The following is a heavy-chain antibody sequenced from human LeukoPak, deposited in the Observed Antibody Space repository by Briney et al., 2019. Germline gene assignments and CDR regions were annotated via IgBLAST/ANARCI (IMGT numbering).Heavy chain of an antibody. Sequence: SETLSLTCTVSGGSISSYYWSWIRQPPGKGLEWIGYIYYSGSTNYNPSLKSRVTISVDTSKNQFSLKLSSVTAADTAVYYCARGGVLWFGELQNWFDHWGQGTLVTVSS. CDR3: ARGGVLWFGELQNWFDH. V-gene: IGHV4-59*01. D-gene: IGHD3-10*01. J-gene: IGHJ5*02. CDR1: GGSISSYY. CDR2: IYYSGST.